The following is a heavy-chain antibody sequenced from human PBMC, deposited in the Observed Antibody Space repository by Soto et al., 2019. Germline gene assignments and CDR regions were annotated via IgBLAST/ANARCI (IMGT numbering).Heavy chain of an antibody. CDR1: GYTFSNNG. V-gene: IGHV1-18*01. CDR2: IGGYNGNT. J-gene: IGHJ4*02. Sequence: VQSGGEVKKPGASVKVSCKASGYTFSNNGFTWVRQAPGQGLEWMGWIGGYNGNTNYAPKFQGRATMPADTSTSTAHMELRGLRSDDTAVYYCATAIAATRPADSWGQGTLVTVSS. D-gene: IGHD6-13*01. CDR3: ATAIAATRPADS.